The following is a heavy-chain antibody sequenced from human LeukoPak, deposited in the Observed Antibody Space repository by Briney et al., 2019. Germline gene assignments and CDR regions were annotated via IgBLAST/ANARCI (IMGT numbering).Heavy chain of an antibody. CDR2: IYTSGST. Sequence: SETLSLTCTVSGGSISSGSYYWSWIRQPAGKGLEWIGRIYTSGSTNYNPSLKSRVTISVDTSKNQFSLKLSSVTAADTAVYYCVGGSYHYYFDYWGQGTLVTVSS. J-gene: IGHJ4*02. D-gene: IGHD1-26*01. V-gene: IGHV4-61*02. CDR1: GGSISSGSYY. CDR3: VGGSYHYYFDY.